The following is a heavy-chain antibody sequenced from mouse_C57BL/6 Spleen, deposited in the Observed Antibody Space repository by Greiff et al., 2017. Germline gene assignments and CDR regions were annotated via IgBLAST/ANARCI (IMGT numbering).Heavy chain of an antibody. CDR3: ARATIGVKRVCYDV. Sequence: VQLQQPGAELVKPGASVKLSCKASGFTFTCYWMHWVKQRPGRGLEWIGRIDPTSGGTKYNETFKCKSPLTVDKTSSTAYMQLSSLTSEETADYNGARATIGVKRVCYDVWGKGTTVTVST. CDR2: IDPTSGGT. V-gene: IGHV1-72*01. CDR1: GFTFTCYW. D-gene: IGHD2-14*01. J-gene: IGHJ1*03.